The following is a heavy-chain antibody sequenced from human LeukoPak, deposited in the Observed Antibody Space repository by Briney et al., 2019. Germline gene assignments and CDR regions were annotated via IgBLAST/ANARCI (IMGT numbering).Heavy chain of an antibody. CDR3: ARETSGDGYNSDY. D-gene: IGHD5-24*01. CDR1: GFTFSSYS. CDR2: ISSSSTYI. V-gene: IGHV3-21*01. J-gene: IGHJ4*02. Sequence: GGSLRLSCAASGFTFSSYSMNWVRQALGKGLEWVSSISSSSTYIYYADSVKGRFTISRDNAKNSLYLQMNSLRAEDTAVYYCARETSGDGYNSDYWGQGTLVTVSS.